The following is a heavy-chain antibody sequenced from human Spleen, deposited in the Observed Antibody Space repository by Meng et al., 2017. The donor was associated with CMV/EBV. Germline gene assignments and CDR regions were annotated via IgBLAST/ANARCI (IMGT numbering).Heavy chain of an antibody. Sequence: GGSLRLSCAASGSTFSKCGMHWVRQAPGKGLEWVSDIYSAGNTYYADSVKGRFTISRDNSKNTLNLQMNSLRVEDTAVYYCARDLVVPAAIQYYYHNYGMDVWGQGTTVTVSS. CDR2: IYSAGNT. V-gene: IGHV3-66*02. J-gene: IGHJ6*02. CDR1: GSTFSKCG. D-gene: IGHD2-2*01. CDR3: ARDLVVPAAIQYYYHNYGMDV.